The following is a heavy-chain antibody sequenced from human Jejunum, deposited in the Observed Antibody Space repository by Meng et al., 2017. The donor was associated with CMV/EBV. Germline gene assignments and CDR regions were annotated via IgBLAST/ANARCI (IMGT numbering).Heavy chain of an antibody. D-gene: IGHD2-15*01. Sequence: CKASGYTFTGYYMHWVRQAPGLGLEWMGRVIPVLDIDNYAQKFQGRVTITADTSTSTAYMELSSLTSEDSALYYCASCSGGSCYYTYWGQGTLVTVSS. CDR1: GYTFTGYY. CDR3: ASCSGGSCYYTY. CDR2: VIPVLDID. J-gene: IGHJ4*02. V-gene: IGHV1-69*02.